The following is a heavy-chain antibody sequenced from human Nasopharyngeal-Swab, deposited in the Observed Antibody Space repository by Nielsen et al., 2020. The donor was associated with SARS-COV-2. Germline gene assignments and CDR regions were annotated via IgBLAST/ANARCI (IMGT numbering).Heavy chain of an antibody. V-gene: IGHV1-3*01. J-gene: IGHJ6*03. D-gene: IGHD1-1*01. CDR2: INAGNGNT. Sequence: WVRQAPGQRLEWMGWINAGNGNTKYSQKFQGRVTITRDTSASTAYMELSSLRSEDTAVYYCARAGEAYYYYYMDAWGKGTTVTVSS. CDR3: ARAGEAYYYYYMDA.